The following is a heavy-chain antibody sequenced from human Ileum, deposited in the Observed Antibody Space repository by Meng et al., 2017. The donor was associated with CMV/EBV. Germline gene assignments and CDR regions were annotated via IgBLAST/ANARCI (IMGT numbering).Heavy chain of an antibody. J-gene: IGHJ5*02. CDR2: ISGYNGDT. CDR1: GYTFTTYG. D-gene: IGHD6-19*01. V-gene: IGHV1-18*01. Sequence: ASVKVSCKASGYTFTTYGISWLRQAPGQGPEWMGWISGYNGDTMFAEKLQGRLTMTTDTSTSTAYMELRGLRSDDTAVYYCARDPRLNSGWYEGNWFDPWGQGTLVTVSS. CDR3: ARDPRLNSGWYEGNWFDP.